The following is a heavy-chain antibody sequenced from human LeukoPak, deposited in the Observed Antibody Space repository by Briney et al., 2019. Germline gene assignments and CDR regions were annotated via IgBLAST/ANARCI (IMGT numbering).Heavy chain of an antibody. CDR1: GGSFSNYI. D-gene: IGHD3-9*01. CDR3: ASRNDILTGYYPNS. CDR2: IVPLFATP. Sequence: ASVKVSCKTSGGSFSNYIITWVRQAPGQGLEWIGGIVPLFATPHYAQKYQGRLTIITDEPTSTAYMELSSLTSEDTAVYYCASRNDILTGYYPNSWGQGTLVVVSS. V-gene: IGHV1-69*05. J-gene: IGHJ4*02.